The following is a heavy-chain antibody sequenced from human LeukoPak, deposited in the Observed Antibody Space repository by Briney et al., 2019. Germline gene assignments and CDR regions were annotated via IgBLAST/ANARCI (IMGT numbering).Heavy chain of an antibody. D-gene: IGHD3-10*01. J-gene: IGHJ3*02. Sequence: SETLSLTCTVSGGSISSSSYYWGWIRQPPGKGLEWIGSIYYSGSTYYNPSLKSRVTISVDTSKNQFSLKLSSVTAADTAVYYCAREVKTYYYSSGSYREIIGAFDIWGQGTMVTVSS. CDR1: GGSISSSSYY. CDR2: IYYSGST. V-gene: IGHV4-39*07. CDR3: AREVKTYYYSSGSYREIIGAFDI.